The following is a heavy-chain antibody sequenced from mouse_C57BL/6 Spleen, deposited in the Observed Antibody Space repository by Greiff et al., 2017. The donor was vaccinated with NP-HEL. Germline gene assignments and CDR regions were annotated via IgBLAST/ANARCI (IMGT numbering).Heavy chain of an antibody. CDR3: ARDVDGYDYAMDY. V-gene: IGHV5-16*01. CDR1: GFTFSDYY. J-gene: IGHJ4*01. Sequence: EVQLVESEGGLVQPGSSMKLSCTASGFTFSDYYMAWVRQVPEKGLEWVANINYDGSSTYYLDSLKSRFIISRDNAKNILYLQMSSLKSEDTATYYCARDVDGYDYAMDYWGQGTSVTVSS. D-gene: IGHD2-3*01. CDR2: INYDGSST.